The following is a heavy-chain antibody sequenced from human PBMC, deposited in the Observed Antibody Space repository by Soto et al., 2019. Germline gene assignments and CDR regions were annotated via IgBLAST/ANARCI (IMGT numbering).Heavy chain of an antibody. J-gene: IGHJ4*02. CDR3: ARNTGSYLFY. D-gene: IGHD1-26*01. CDR1: GYSFTSYA. CDR2: INAGNGNT. Sequence: QVHLVQSGAEVKKPGASVKVSCKASGYSFTSYAIDWVRQAPGQSLEWMGWINAGNGNTKYSQKFQGRVTISTDTSASTASMELTSLTSEDTAVYYCARNTGSYLFYWGQGTLVTVSS. V-gene: IGHV1-3*01.